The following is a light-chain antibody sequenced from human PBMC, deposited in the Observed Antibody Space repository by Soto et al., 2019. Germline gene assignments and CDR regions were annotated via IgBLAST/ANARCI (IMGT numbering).Light chain of an antibody. CDR1: QSISSW. V-gene: IGKV1-5*03. J-gene: IGKJ1*01. CDR3: QQYNSYSAT. Sequence: EIQMTQSPSTLSASVGDRVTITCRASQSISSWLAWYQQKPGKAPKLLIYKASSLESGVPSRFSGSGSGTEFTLTISSLQPDDFATYYCQQYNSYSATFGQGTKVDI. CDR2: KAS.